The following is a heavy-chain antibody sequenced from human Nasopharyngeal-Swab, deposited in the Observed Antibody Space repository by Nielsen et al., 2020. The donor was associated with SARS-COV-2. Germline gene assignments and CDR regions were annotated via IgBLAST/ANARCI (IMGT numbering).Heavy chain of an antibody. J-gene: IGHJ4*02. V-gene: IGHV3-30*04. Sequence: GGSLRLSCAASGFTFSSYAMHWVRQAPGKGLEWVAVISYDGSNKYYAASVKGRFTISRDNSKNTLYLQMNSLRAEDTAVYYCARDLVGATYWGQGTLVTVSS. CDR3: ARDLVGATY. D-gene: IGHD1-26*01. CDR1: GFTFSSYA. CDR2: ISYDGSNK.